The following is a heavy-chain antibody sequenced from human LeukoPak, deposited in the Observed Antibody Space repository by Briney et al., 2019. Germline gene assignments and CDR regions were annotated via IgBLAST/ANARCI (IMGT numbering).Heavy chain of an antibody. CDR1: GYTFTSYG. D-gene: IGHD2-15*01. CDR3: VVYCSGGSCYPGVFDI. V-gene: IGHV1-18*01. CDR2: ISAYNGNT. J-gene: IGHJ3*02. Sequence: ASVKVSCKASGYTFTSYGISWVRQAPGQGLEWMGWISAYNGNTNYAQKLQGRVTMTTDTSTSTAYMELRSLRSDDTAVYYCVVYCSGGSCYPGVFDIWGQGTMVTVSS.